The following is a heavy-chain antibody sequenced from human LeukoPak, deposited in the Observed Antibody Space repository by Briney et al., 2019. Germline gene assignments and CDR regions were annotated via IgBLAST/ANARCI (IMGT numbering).Heavy chain of an antibody. J-gene: IGHJ4*02. CDR3: ARDAGGYDFDY. CDR1: GFTFIIYS. CDR2: ISSSSSYI. D-gene: IGHD3-16*01. Sequence: GGSLRLSFAASGFTFIIYSMNWVRQAPGKGVEWVSSISSSSSYICYADSVKGRFTISRDNAKNSLYLQMNSLRAEDTAVYYCARDAGGYDFDYWGQGTLVTVSS. V-gene: IGHV3-21*01.